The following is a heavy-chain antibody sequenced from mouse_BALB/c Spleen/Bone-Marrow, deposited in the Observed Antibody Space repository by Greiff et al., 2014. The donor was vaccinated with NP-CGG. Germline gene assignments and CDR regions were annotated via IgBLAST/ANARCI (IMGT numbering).Heavy chain of an antibody. CDR2: IDPANGNT. CDR3: ANYYYGSHFDY. V-gene: IGHV14-3*02. D-gene: IGHD1-1*01. CDR1: GFNIKDTY. Sequence: VQLQQSGAALVKPGAPVKLSCTASGFNIKDTYMHWVKQRPEQGLEWIGRIDPANGNTKYDPTFQGKATITADTSSNTAYLQLSSMTSEDAAVYYCANYYYGSHFDYWGQGTTLTVSS. J-gene: IGHJ2*01.